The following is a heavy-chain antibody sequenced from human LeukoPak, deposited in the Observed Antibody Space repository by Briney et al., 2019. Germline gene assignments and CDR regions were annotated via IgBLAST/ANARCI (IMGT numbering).Heavy chain of an antibody. CDR3: ARGLVVVVAAPVYYGMDV. D-gene: IGHD2-15*01. J-gene: IGHJ6*02. V-gene: IGHV4-31*03. CDR2: IYYSGSA. Sequence: PSETLSLTCTVSGGSISSGGYYWSWIRQHPGKGLEWIGYIYYSGSAYYNPSLRSRVTISVDTSKNQFSLKLSSVTAADTAVYYCARGLVVVVAAPVYYGMDVWGQGTTVTVSS. CDR1: GGSISSGGYY.